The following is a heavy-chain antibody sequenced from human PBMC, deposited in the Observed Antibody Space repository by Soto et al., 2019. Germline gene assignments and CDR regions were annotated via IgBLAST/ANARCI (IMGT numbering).Heavy chain of an antibody. V-gene: IGHV3-15*01. D-gene: IGHD5-12*01. CDR2: MKSKTDAGTT. Sequence: EVQLVESGGGLVKPGGSLRLSCVASGFTFTNAWMSWVRQAPGKGLEWVGRMKSKTDAGTTDYAAPVKGRFTISSDDSKNTWYLHMNNLKTEDTAMYYCLTERGAGSYNGYGRNDYWGQGTRVTVSS. CDR3: LTERGAGSYNGYGRNDY. CDR1: GFTFTNAW. J-gene: IGHJ4*02.